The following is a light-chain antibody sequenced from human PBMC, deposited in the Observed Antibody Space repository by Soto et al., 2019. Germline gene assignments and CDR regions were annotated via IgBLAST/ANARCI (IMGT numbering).Light chain of an antibody. V-gene: IGLV6-57*04. CDR1: SGSIASNY. CDR2: ADN. CDR3: QSYDSSNDV. Sequence: NFMLTQPHSVSESPGKTVTISCTRSSGSIASNYVQWYQQRPGSAPTTVIYADNQRPSGVPDRFSGSIDSSSNSASLIISGLKTEDEADYYCQSYDSSNDVFGAGTKVTVL. J-gene: IGLJ1*01.